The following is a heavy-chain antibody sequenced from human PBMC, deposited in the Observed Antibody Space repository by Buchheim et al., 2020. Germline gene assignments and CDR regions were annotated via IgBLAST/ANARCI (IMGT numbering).Heavy chain of an antibody. CDR3: ARGFTYCSGGSCYGWFDP. V-gene: IGHV1-46*03. Sequence: QVQLVQSGAEVKKPGASVKVSCKASGYIFTSYYMHWVRQAPGQGLEWMGIINPSGDSTSYAQKFQGRVTMTRETPTSTVYMELSSLRSEDTAVYYGARGFTYCSGGSCYGWFDPWGQGTL. CDR2: INPSGDST. CDR1: GYIFTSYY. D-gene: IGHD2-15*01. J-gene: IGHJ5*02.